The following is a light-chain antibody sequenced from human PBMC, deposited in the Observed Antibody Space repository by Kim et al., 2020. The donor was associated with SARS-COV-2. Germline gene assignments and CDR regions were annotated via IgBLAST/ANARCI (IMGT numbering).Light chain of an antibody. J-gene: IGLJ2*01. V-gene: IGLV3-9*01. Sequence: SYELTQPLSVSVALGQTARITCGGNDLGGRNVHWYQQKPGQAPVLVIYRINNRPSGIPDRFSGSNSGNTATLTISRAQAGDEADYFCQVWYSTIIVVFGG. CDR1: DLGGRN. CDR2: RIN. CDR3: QVWYSTIIVV.